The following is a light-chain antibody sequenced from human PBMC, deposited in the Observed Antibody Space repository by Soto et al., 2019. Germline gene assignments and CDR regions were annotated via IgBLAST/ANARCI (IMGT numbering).Light chain of an antibody. CDR2: DAS. V-gene: IGKV3-11*01. Sequence: EIALTQSPATLSLSPGERATLSCRVSQSVSSYLAWYQQKPGQAPRLLIYDASNRATGIPARFSGSGSGTDFTLTISSLEPEDFAVYYCQQRSNWPPRVTFGPGTKVDIK. CDR3: QQRSNWPPRVT. J-gene: IGKJ3*01. CDR1: QSVSSY.